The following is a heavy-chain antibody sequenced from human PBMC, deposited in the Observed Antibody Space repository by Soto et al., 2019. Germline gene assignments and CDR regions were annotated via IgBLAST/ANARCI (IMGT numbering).Heavy chain of an antibody. V-gene: IGHV3-23*01. CDR3: AKDRKSGSGWYWDY. D-gene: IGHD6-19*01. J-gene: IGHJ4*02. CDR2: ISASGGST. CDR1: GFTFSSFA. Sequence: GGSLRLSCAPSGFTFSSFAMSWVRPAPGKGLEWVSGISASGGSTYSADSVKGRFTISRDNSKNTLYLQMSSLRAEDTAVYYCAKDRKSGSGWYWDYWGQGTLVTVSS.